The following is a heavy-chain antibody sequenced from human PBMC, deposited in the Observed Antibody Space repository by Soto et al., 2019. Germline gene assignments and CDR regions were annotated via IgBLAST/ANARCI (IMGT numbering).Heavy chain of an antibody. J-gene: IGHJ5*02. V-gene: IGHV4-31*03. CDR3: ARDRREAHNKRGSIDP. D-gene: IGHD1-20*01. CDR2: IYYTVSN. Sequence: QVQLQESGPSLVKPSQTLSLTFNVSGDYIRSGGYYWSWVRQRPGKDLEWIGYIYYTVSNYYNRSFRRRLTMSVDTSENTFYLKLASVTAEDKAVYNWARDRREAHNKRGSIDPWGQGIMVTVSS. CDR1: GDYIRSGGYY.